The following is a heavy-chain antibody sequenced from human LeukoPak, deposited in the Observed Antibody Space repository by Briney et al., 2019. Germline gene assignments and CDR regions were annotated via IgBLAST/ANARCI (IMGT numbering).Heavy chain of an antibody. Sequence: SETLSLTCAVYGGSFSGYYWSWIRQPPGKGLEWIGEINHSGSTNYNPSLKSRVTISVDTSKNRFSLKLSSVTAADTAVYYCARAPPRSGRNYYYYYGMDVWGQGTTVTVSS. CDR3: ARAPPRSGRNYYYYYGMDV. CDR2: INHSGST. J-gene: IGHJ6*02. V-gene: IGHV4-34*01. CDR1: GGSFSGYY. D-gene: IGHD6-25*01.